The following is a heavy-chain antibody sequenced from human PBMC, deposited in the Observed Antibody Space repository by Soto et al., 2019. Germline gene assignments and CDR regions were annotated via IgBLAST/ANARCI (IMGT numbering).Heavy chain of an antibody. D-gene: IGHD1-1*01. Sequence: PSETLSLTCIVSGGSISSGGFYWSWVRQHPGKGLEWIGFFYDSGSTYYNASLKSRLTISVDRSNNQFFLKLTSVTAADTAAYYCARGPRQLGRSYYYGMDVWGQGTTVTVSS. CDR2: FYDSGST. J-gene: IGHJ6*02. V-gene: IGHV4-31*03. CDR3: ARGPRQLGRSYYYGMDV. CDR1: GGSISSGGFY.